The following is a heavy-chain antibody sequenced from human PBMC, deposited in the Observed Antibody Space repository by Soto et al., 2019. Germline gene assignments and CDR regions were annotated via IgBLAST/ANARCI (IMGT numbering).Heavy chain of an antibody. CDR3: ARDRGCISTSGYVATVTYDYYGMDV. D-gene: IGHD2-2*01. CDR1: GFTFSSYG. V-gene: IGHV3-33*01. CDR2: IWYDGSNK. J-gene: IGHJ6*02. Sequence: QVQLVESGGGVVQPGRSLRLSCAASGFTFSSYGMHWVRQAPGKGLEWVAVIWYDGSNKYYADSVKGRFTISRDNSKNTLYLQINSLRAEDTAVYYCARDRGCISTSGYVATVTYDYYGMDVWGQGTTVTVSS.